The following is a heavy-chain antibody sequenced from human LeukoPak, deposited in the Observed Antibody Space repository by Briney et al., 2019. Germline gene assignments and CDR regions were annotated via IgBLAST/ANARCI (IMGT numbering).Heavy chain of an antibody. V-gene: IGHV3-74*03. Sequence: GGSLRLSCAASGFTFSSYWMHWVRQAPGKGLVWVSRINSDGSSITYADSVKGRFTISGDNAKNTLYLQMNSLRVEDTAVDYCAREGRVSGYDFDCWGQGTLVTVSS. J-gene: IGHJ4*02. D-gene: IGHD5-12*01. CDR3: AREGRVSGYDFDC. CDR2: INSDGSSI. CDR1: GFTFSSYW.